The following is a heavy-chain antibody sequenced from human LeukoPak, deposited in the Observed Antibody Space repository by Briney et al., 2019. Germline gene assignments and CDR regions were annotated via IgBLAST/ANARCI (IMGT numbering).Heavy chain of an antibody. V-gene: IGHV3-74*01. CDR2: INSDGSST. CDR1: GFTFSSYW. Sequence: GGSLRLSCAASGFTFSSYWMHWVRQAPGKGLVWVSRINSDGSSTSYADSVKGRFTISRDNAKNTLYLQMNSLRAEDTAVYYCARGVPRYYYDSSGYRSAFDIWGQGTMVTVSS. D-gene: IGHD3-22*01. CDR3: ARGVPRYYYDSSGYRSAFDI. J-gene: IGHJ3*02.